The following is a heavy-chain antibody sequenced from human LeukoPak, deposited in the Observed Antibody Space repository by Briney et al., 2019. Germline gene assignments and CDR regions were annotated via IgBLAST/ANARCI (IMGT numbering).Heavy chain of an antibody. CDR3: ARGIAAF. J-gene: IGHJ4*02. CDR1: GGSINSSDHY. CDR2: KYYSGDT. V-gene: IGHV4-39*01. D-gene: IGHD6-13*01. Sequence: PSETLSLTCTVSGGSINSSDHYWAWIRQPPGKGLEWIGSKYYSGDTYYNPSLKSRVTISVDTSKNQFSLKLSSVTAADTAVYYCARGIAAFWGQGTLVTVSS.